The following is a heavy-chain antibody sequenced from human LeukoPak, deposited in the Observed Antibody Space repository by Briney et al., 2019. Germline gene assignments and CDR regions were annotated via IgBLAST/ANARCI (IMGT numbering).Heavy chain of an antibody. CDR2: ISWNSGSI. V-gene: IGHV3-9*03. CDR3: AKDKAYYYDSRRSAFDI. D-gene: IGHD3-22*01. J-gene: IGHJ3*02. CDR1: GFTFDDYA. Sequence: GRSLRLSCAASGFTFDDYAMHWVRQAPGKGLEWVSGISWNSGSIGYADSVKGRFTISRDNAKNSLYLQMNSLRAEDMALYYCAKDKAYYYDSRRSAFDIWGQGTMVTVSS.